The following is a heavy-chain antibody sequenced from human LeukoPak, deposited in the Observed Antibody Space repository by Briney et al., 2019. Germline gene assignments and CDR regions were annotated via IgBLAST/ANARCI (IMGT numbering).Heavy chain of an antibody. CDR3: ARVPVLLGSSGYYYPYYYYGMDV. CDR1: GFTFSSCA. D-gene: IGHD3-22*01. V-gene: IGHV3-30-3*01. J-gene: IGHJ6*02. Sequence: GRSLRLSCAASGFTFSSCAMHWVRQAPGKGLEWVAVISYDGSNKYYADSVKGRFTISRDNSKNTLYLQMNSLRAEDTAVYYCARVPVLLGSSGYYYPYYYYGMDVWGQGTTVTVPS. CDR2: ISYDGSNK.